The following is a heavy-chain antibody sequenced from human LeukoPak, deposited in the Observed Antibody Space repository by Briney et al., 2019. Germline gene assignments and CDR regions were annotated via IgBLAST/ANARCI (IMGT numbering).Heavy chain of an antibody. CDR1: GGSISSYY. CDR2: IDHSGST. J-gene: IGHJ4*02. D-gene: IGHD3-16*01. CDR3: ARGLGADDY. V-gene: IGHV4-34*01. Sequence: SETLSLTCTVSGGSISSYYWSWIRQPPGKGLEWIGEIDHSGSTNYNPSLKSRVTISVDTSKNQFSLKLTSVTAADTAVYYCARGLGADDYWGQGTLVTVSS.